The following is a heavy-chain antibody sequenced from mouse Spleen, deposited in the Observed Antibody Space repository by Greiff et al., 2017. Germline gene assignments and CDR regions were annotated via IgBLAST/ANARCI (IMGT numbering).Heavy chain of an antibody. J-gene: IGHJ1*03. V-gene: IGHV1-39*01. D-gene: IGHD2-1*01. CDR3: ARGAYGNYWYFDV. Sequence: EVKLQESGPELVKPGASVKISCKASGYSFTDYNMNWVKQSNGKSLEWIGVINPNYGTTSYNQKFKGKATLTVDQSSSTAYMQLNSLTSEDSAVYYCARGAYGNYWYFDVWGTGTTVTVSS. CDR2: INPNYGTT. CDR1: GYSFTDYN.